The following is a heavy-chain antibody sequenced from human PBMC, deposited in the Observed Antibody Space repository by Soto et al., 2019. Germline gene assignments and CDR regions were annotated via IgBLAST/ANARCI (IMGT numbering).Heavy chain of an antibody. CDR3: ARARYYDFWSGYQPYYYYYTDV. CDR2: IYYSGST. D-gene: IGHD3-3*01. V-gene: IGHV4-59*01. J-gene: IGHJ6*03. Sequence: PSETLSLTCTVSGGSISSYYWSWIRQPPWKGLEWIGYIYYSGSTNYIPSLKSRVTISVDTSKNQFSLKLSSVTAADTVVYYCARARYYDFWSGYQPYYYYYTDVWGKGTTVTVSS. CDR1: GGSISSYY.